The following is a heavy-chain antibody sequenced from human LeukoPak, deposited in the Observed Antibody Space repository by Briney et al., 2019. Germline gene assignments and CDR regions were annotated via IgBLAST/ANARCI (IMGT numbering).Heavy chain of an antibody. CDR1: GFTFSSYW. V-gene: IGHV3-74*01. CDR3: AREQQLVNEYYYYYYGMDV. J-gene: IGHJ6*04. Sequence: PGGSLRLSCAASGFTFSSYWMHWVRQAPGKGLVWVSRINSDGSSTSYADSVKGRFTISRDNAKNTLYLQMNSLRAEDTAVYYCAREQQLVNEYYYYYYGMDVWAKGPRSPSPQ. D-gene: IGHD6-13*01. CDR2: INSDGSST.